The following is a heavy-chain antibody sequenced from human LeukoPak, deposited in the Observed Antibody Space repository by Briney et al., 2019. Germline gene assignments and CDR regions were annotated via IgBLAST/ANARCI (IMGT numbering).Heavy chain of an antibody. CDR2: INPNSGGT. CDR3: ARERIVVVTLSDAIDI. D-gene: IGHD2-21*02. V-gene: IGHV1-2*02. Sequence: ASVKVSCRASGYTFTGYYMHWVRQAPGQGLEWMGWINPNSGGTKYAQKFQGRVTGTRDTSINTVYMQLSNLTSDDTAVYYCARERIVVVTLSDAIDIWGQGTMVTVSS. J-gene: IGHJ3*02. CDR1: GYTFTGYY.